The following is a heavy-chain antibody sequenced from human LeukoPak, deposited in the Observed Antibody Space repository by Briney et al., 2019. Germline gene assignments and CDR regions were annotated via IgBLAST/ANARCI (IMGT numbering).Heavy chain of an antibody. V-gene: IGHV3-30*18. CDR1: GFTFSSYG. J-gene: IGHJ4*02. CDR3: AKGIPYSSSWYGAPYYFDY. CDR2: ISYDGSNK. D-gene: IGHD6-13*01. Sequence: GGSLRLSCAASGFTFSSYGMHWVRQAPGKGLEWVAVISYDGSNKYYADSVKGRFTISRDNSKNTLYLQMNSLRAEDTAVYYCAKGIPYSSSWYGAPYYFDYWGQGTLVTVSS.